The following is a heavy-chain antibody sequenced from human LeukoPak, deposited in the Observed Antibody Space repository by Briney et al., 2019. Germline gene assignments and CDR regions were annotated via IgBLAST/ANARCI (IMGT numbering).Heavy chain of an antibody. CDR1: GGSISSSSYY. CDR3: ARDAPGYGDYVSWFDP. J-gene: IGHJ5*02. CDR2: IYYSGST. V-gene: IGHV4-31*03. D-gene: IGHD4-17*01. Sequence: PSETLSLTCTVSGGSISSSSYYWGWIRQPPGKGLEWIGYIYYSGSTYYNPSLKSRVTISVDTSKNQFSLKLSSVTAADTAVYYCARDAPGYGDYVSWFDPWGQGTLVTVSS.